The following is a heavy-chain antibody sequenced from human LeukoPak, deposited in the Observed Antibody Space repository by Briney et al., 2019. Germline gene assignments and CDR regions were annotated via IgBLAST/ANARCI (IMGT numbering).Heavy chain of an antibody. J-gene: IGHJ3*02. Sequence: PGGSLRLSCAASGFTFDDYAMHWVRQAPGKGLEWVSGISWNSGSIGYADSVKGRFTISRDNAKNSLYLQMNSLRAEDTAVYYCARGDDGSIYRPFLIWGQGTKVTVSS. D-gene: IGHD3-10*01. V-gene: IGHV3-9*01. CDR1: GFTFDDYA. CDR3: ARGDDGSIYRPFLI. CDR2: ISWNSGSI.